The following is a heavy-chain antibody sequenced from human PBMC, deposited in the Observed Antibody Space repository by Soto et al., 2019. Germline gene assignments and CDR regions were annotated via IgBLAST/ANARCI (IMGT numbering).Heavy chain of an antibody. J-gene: IGHJ1*01. CDR1: EFTFSADW. CDR2: ISDDGSTA. V-gene: IGHV3-74*01. Sequence: LRHTCAVAEFTFSADWMNRIRQVPGKGLTWVSRISDDGSTATYADSVKGRFVISRDNAKNSLYLEMNTLRVDDSGLYYCARGPRVSATDSGGHWGRVTVFTLSS. CDR3: ARGPRVSATDSGGH. D-gene: IGHD1-1*01.